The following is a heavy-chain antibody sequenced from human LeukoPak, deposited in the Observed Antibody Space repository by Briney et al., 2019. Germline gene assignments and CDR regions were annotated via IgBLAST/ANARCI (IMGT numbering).Heavy chain of an antibody. CDR1: GGSISSSSYY. V-gene: IGHV4-39*07. CDR2: IYYSGST. CDR3: ASTLHSGYEGGLDY. D-gene: IGHD5-12*01. J-gene: IGHJ4*02. Sequence: SETLSLTCTVSGGSISSSSYYWGWIRQPPGKGLEWIGSIYYSGSTYYNPSLKSRVTISVDTSKNQFSLKLSSVTAADTAVYYCASTLHSGYEGGLDYWGQGTLVTVSS.